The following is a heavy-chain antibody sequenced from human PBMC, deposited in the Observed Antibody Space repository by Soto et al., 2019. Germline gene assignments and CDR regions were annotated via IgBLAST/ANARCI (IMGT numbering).Heavy chain of an antibody. CDR3: ARLSRYCTGGSCYPEDFDY. CDR1: GGSISSSSYY. Sequence: SETLSLTCTFSGGSISSSSYYWGWIRQPPGKGLEWIGSIFYSGSAYYTPSLKSRVTISVDTSKNQFSLKLSSVTAADTAVYYCARLSRYCTGGSCYPEDFDYWGQGT. D-gene: IGHD2-15*01. CDR2: IFYSGSA. J-gene: IGHJ4*02. V-gene: IGHV4-39*01.